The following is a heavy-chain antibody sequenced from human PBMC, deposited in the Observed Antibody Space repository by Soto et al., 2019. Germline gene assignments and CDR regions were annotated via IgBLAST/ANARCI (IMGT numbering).Heavy chain of an antibody. CDR3: AKVGNDYIWGSYRPVYFDY. V-gene: IGHV3-9*01. CDR2: ISWNSGSI. Sequence: GGSLRLSCAASGFTFDDYAMHWVRQAPGKGLEWVSGISWNSGSIGYADSVKGRFTISRDNAKNSLYLQMNSLRAEDTALYYCAKVGNDYIWGSYRPVYFDYWGQGTLVTVSS. D-gene: IGHD3-16*02. CDR1: GFTFDDYA. J-gene: IGHJ4*02.